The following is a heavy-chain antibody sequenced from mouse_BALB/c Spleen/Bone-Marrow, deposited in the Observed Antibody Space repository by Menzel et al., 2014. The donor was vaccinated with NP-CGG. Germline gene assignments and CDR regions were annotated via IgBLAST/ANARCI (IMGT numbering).Heavy chain of an antibody. D-gene: IGHD2-4*01. J-gene: IGHJ4*01. CDR1: GYTFASYW. V-gene: IGHV1-52*01. CDR3: ARRRGTMITTRDAMDY. Sequence: QVQLQQSGAELVRPGASVKLPCKASGYTFASYWMNWVKQRPEQGLEWIGRIDPYDSETHYNQKFKDKAILTVDKSSSTAYMQLSSLTSEDSAVYYCARRRGTMITTRDAMDYWGQGTSVTVSS. CDR2: IDPYDSET.